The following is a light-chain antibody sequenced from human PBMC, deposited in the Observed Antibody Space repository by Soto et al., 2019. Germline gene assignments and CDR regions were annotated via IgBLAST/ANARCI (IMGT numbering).Light chain of an antibody. CDR1: SADIGSHDY. Sequence: QSVLTQPASVSGSPGQSITISCTGSSADIGSHDYVSWYQQHPGKVPKLIIYEVSKRPSGASDRFSGSKSGNAAYLSIPGLQPEDEADYYCNSYTTTSALVFGTGTKVTVL. CDR2: EVS. J-gene: IGLJ1*01. V-gene: IGLV2-14*01. CDR3: NSYTTTSALV.